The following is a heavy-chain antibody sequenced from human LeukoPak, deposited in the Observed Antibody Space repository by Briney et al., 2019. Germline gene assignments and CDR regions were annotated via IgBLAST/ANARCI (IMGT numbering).Heavy chain of an antibody. CDR1: GFTFSEFY. Sequence: GGSLRLSCAASGFTFSEFYMAWIRQAPGKGLEWLSSISSSGASIYYADSVKGRFTISRDNSKNTLYLQMNSLRAEDTAVYYCAKSRGTVTSWHYTDVWGKGATVTVSS. CDR3: AKSRGTVTSWHYTDV. V-gene: IGHV3-11*04. D-gene: IGHD4-17*01. CDR2: ISSSGASI. J-gene: IGHJ6*03.